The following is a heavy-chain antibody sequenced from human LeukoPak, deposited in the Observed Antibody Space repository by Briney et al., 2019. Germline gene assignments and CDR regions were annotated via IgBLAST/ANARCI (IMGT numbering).Heavy chain of an antibody. J-gene: IGHJ3*02. CDR3: ARDSGVWGSYRTSAFDI. Sequence: ASVKVSCKASGGTFSSYAISWVRQAPGQGLEWMGGIIPIFGTANYAQKFQGRVTITTDESTSTAYMELSSLRSEDTAVYHCARDSGVWGSYRTSAFDIWGQGTMVTVSS. CDR1: GGTFSSYA. D-gene: IGHD3-16*02. V-gene: IGHV1-69*05. CDR2: IIPIFGTA.